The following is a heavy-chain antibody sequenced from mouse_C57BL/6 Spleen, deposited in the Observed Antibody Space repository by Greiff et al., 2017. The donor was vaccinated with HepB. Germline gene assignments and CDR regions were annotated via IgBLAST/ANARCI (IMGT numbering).Heavy chain of an antibody. V-gene: IGHV1-64*01. J-gene: IGHJ2*01. CDR1: GYTFTSYW. D-gene: IGHD3-3*01. CDR3: ASMGLEIDY. CDR2: IHLNSGST. Sequence: QVQLQQPGAELVKPGASVKLSCKASGYTFTSYWMHWVKQRPGQGLEWIGMIHLNSGSTNYNEKFKSKVTLTVAKSSSTAYMQLSSLTSEDSAVYYWASMGLEIDYWSQGTTLTVSS.